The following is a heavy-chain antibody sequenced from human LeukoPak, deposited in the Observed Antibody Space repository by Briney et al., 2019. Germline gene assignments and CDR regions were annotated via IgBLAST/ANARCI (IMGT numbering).Heavy chain of an antibody. CDR2: IYPRDGST. V-gene: IGHV1-46*01. CDR3: ARDQEGFDY. CDR1: GYTFTGYY. J-gene: IGHJ4*02. Sequence: ASVKVSCKASGYTFTGYYMHWVRQAPGQGLEWMGMIYPRDGSTSYAQKFQGRVTVTRDTSTSTVHMELSGLRSEDTAIYYCARDQEGFDYWGQGTLVTVSS.